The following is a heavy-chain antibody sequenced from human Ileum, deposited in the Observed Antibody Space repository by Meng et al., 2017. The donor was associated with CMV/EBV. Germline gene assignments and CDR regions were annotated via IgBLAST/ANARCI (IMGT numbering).Heavy chain of an antibody. D-gene: IGHD2-15*01. CDR1: GFTFSSYV. V-gene: IGHV3-23*01. Sequence: GESLKISCAASGFTFSSYVMTWVRQAPGKGLEWVSSISGSGDGTYYADSVQGRFTISRDNSKNTLYLLMNSLGVENTAVSYCGGVDEWGQGTLVTVSS. CDR3: GGVDE. J-gene: IGHJ4*02. CDR2: ISGSGDGT.